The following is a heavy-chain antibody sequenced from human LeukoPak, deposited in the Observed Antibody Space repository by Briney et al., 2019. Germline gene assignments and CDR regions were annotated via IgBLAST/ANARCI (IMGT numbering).Heavy chain of an antibody. V-gene: IGHV4-4*07. Sequence: SETLSLTCTVSGGSISSYYWSWIRQPAGKGLEWIGRIYTSGSTNYNPSLKSRVTMSVDTSKNQFSLKLSSVTAADTAVYYCARDCSGGSCYSGTGAFDIWGQGTMVTVSS. J-gene: IGHJ3*02. CDR2: IYTSGST. CDR1: GGSISSYY. CDR3: ARDCSGGSCYSGTGAFDI. D-gene: IGHD2-15*01.